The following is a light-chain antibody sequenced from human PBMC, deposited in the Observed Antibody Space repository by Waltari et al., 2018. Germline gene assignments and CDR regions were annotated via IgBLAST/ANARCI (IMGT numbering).Light chain of an antibody. J-gene: IGKJ2*01. CDR3: MQSLQALRT. Sequence: EIVMTQSPLSLPVTPGEPASIPCRSSQSLLYSNGYNYLDWYLQKPGQSPQLLIYLGSSRASGVPDRFSGSGSGTDFTLKISRVEAEDVGVYFCMQSLQALRTYGQGTRLEIK. V-gene: IGKV2-28*01. CDR2: LGS. CDR1: QSLLYSNGYNY.